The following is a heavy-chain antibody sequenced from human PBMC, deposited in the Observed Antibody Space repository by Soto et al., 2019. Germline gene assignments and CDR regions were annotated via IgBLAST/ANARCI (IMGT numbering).Heavy chain of an antibody. CDR1: GFAFSSEW. CDR3: TSDTFGARDS. CDR2: IDPYDTGI. Sequence: GGSLRLSCAASGFAFSSEWMHWVRQAPGKGLVWVSRIDPYDTGITYADSVKGRFTISRDNAKNTLYLQMNSLRAEDTAVYYCTSDTFGARDSWGQGTLVTVS. V-gene: IGHV3-74*01. J-gene: IGHJ4*02. D-gene: IGHD2-15*01.